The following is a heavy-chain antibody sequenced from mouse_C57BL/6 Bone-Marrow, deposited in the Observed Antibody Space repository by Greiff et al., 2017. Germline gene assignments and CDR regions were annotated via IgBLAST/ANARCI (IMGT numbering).Heavy chain of an antibody. V-gene: IGHV5-6*01. CDR2: ISSGGSYT. J-gene: IGHJ2*01. D-gene: IGHD2-4*01. CDR1: GFTFSSYG. Sequence: EVKLMESGGDLVKPGGSLKLSCAASGFTFSSYGMYWVRQTPDKRLELVASISSGGSYTYYPDSVKGLFTSSRDNAKNTLYLQMSSLKSEDTAMYYFATTYDYPVVYGGQGTTLTVSS. CDR3: ATTYDYPVVY.